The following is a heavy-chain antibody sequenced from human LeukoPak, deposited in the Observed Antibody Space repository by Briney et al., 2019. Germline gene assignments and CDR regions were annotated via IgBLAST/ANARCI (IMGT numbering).Heavy chain of an antibody. D-gene: IGHD3-22*01. CDR3: ARAGDSSGYSDY. V-gene: IGHV4-34*01. J-gene: IGHJ4*02. CDR2: INHSGST. CDR1: GGSFSGYY. Sequence: SETLSLTCAVYGGSFSGYYWSWIRQPPGKGLEWIGEINHSGSTNYNPSLKSRVTISVDTSKNQFSLKLSSVTAADTAVYYCARAGDSSGYSDYWGQGTLVTVSP.